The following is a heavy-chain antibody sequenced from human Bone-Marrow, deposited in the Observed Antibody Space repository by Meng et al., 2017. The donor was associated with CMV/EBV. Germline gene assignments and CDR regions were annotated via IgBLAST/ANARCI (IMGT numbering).Heavy chain of an antibody. J-gene: IGHJ4*02. V-gene: IGHV3-74*01. CDR1: GITFSSYW. Sequence: GESLKISCAASGITFSSYWMHWVRQAPGKGLVWVSGINGDGTSTTYADSVKGRFTISRDNAKNTMYVQMNSLRGEDTAVYYCTPQLGGVGTYWGQGTRVTGSS. CDR2: INGDGTST. CDR3: TPQLGGVGTY. D-gene: IGHD2-21*02.